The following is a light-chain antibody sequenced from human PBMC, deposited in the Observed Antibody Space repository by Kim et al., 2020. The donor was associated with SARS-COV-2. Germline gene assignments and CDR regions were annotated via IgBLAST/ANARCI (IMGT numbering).Light chain of an antibody. CDR3: QQYNSYSGT. CDR2: KAS. V-gene: IGKV1-5*03. CDR1: QSISSW. J-gene: IGKJ1*01. Sequence: GSVGDRGTSTGRASQSISSWLAWYQQKPGKAPKLLIYKASSLESGVPARFSGSGSGTEFTLTISSLQPDDFATYYCQQYNSYSGTFGQGTKVDIK.